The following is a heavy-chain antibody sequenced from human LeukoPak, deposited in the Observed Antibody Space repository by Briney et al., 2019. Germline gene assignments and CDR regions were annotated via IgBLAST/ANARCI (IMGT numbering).Heavy chain of an antibody. CDR3: ATLSTDGWYFDY. CDR1: GGSISNSRYY. CDR2: IYYSGAT. D-gene: IGHD5-24*01. J-gene: IGHJ4*02. Sequence: SETLSLTCSVSGGSISNSRYYWGWLRQPPGKGLEWIGSIYYSGATNSNPSLKSRLTISVDTSKYQFSLKLGSVTAADAAVYYCATLSTDGWYFDYWGQGTLVTVSS. V-gene: IGHV4-39*01.